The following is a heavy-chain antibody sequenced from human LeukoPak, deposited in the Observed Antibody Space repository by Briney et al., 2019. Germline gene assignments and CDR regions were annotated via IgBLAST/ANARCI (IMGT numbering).Heavy chain of an antibody. CDR2: IIPLFGQA. J-gene: IGHJ3*02. D-gene: IGHD6-6*01. CDR3: ARGRAARGGHDAFDI. CDR1: GGTFSSYA. V-gene: IGHV1-69*05. Sequence: RASVKVSCKASGGTFSSYAISWVRQAPGQGLEWMGGIIPLFGQAIYAQKFKGRVTITTDESTSTAYMELSSLRSEDTAVYYCARGRAARGGHDAFDIWGRGTMVTVPS.